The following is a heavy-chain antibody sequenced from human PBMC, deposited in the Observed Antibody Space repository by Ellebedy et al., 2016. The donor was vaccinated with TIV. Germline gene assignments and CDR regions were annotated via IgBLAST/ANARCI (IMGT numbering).Heavy chain of an antibody. CDR3: ARDADNPYGDHNWFDP. Sequence: MPSETLSLTCTVSGGSISSYYWSWIRQPPGKGLEWVGHIYSSGSTNYNPSRQSRVTITVDTSKNQFSLKLSSVTAADTAVYYCARDADNPYGDHNWFDPWGQGTLVTVSS. V-gene: IGHV4-59*01. CDR1: GGSISSYY. D-gene: IGHD4-17*01. J-gene: IGHJ5*02. CDR2: IYSSGST.